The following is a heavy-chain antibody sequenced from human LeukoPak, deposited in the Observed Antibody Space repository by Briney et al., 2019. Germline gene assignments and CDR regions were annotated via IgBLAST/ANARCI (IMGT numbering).Heavy chain of an antibody. CDR3: ARETNYYDSSGPYYVMDV. J-gene: IGHJ6*02. Sequence: ASVKVSCKASGYTFTGYYMHWVRQAPGQGLEWMGWINPNSGGTNYAQKFQGWVTMTRDTSISTAYMELSRLSSDDTAVYYCARETNYYDSSGPYYVMDVWGQGTAVTVSS. CDR2: INPNSGGT. CDR1: GYTFTGYY. V-gene: IGHV1-2*04. D-gene: IGHD3-22*01.